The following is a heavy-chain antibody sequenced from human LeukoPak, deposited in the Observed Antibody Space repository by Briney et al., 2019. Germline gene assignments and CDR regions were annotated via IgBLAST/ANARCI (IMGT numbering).Heavy chain of an antibody. Sequence: SETLSLTCTVSGGSISSYYWNWIRQPPGKGLEWIGYIFYSGRTNYNPSLKSRVTISVDTSKNHFSLKLSSVTAADTAMYYCARPHSGTVNASTYGVIDYWGQGTLVTVSS. CDR1: GGSISSYY. CDR3: ARPHSGTVNASTYGVIDY. V-gene: IGHV4-59*12. J-gene: IGHJ4*02. D-gene: IGHD2-8*01. CDR2: IFYSGRT.